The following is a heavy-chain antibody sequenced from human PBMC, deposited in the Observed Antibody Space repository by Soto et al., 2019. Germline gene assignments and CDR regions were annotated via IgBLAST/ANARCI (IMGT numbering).Heavy chain of an antibody. D-gene: IGHD2-8*01. Sequence: SETLSLTCAVYGGSFSGYYWSWIRQPPGKGLEWIGEINHSGSTNYNPSLKSRVTISVDTSKNQFSLKLSSVTAADTAVYYCARGGDIVLMVYAIFDYWGQGTLVTVSS. CDR3: ARGGDIVLMVYAIFDY. CDR1: GGSFSGYY. CDR2: INHSGST. V-gene: IGHV4-34*01. J-gene: IGHJ4*02.